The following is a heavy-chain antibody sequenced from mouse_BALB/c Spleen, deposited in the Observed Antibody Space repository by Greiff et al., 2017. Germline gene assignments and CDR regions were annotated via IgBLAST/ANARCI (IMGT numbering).Heavy chain of an antibody. CDR1: GFTFNTYA. J-gene: IGHJ4*01. Sequence: EVQGVESGGGLVQPKGSLKLSCAASGFTFNTYAMNWVRQAPGKGLEWVARIRSKSNNYATYYADSVKDRFTISRDDSQSMLYLQMNNLKTEDTAMYYCVRHGENYYGSYYAMDYWGQGTSVTVSS. D-gene: IGHD1-1*01. CDR3: VRHGENYYGSYYAMDY. CDR2: IRSKSNNYAT. V-gene: IGHV10-1*02.